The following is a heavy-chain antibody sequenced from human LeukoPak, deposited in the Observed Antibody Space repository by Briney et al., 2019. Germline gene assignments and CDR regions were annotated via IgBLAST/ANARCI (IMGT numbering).Heavy chain of an antibody. CDR3: AKGRAAVVGTYDC. V-gene: IGHV3-23*01. D-gene: IGHD6-19*01. CDR1: GFTFSSYA. CDR2: ITGSGGST. J-gene: IGHJ4*02. Sequence: GGSLRLSCAASGFTFSSYAMNWVRQAPGEGLEWVSAITGSGGSTFYADSLKGRFTISRDNSKNTLYLQMDSLRAEDTAVYYCAKGRAAVVGTYDCWGQGTLVTVSS.